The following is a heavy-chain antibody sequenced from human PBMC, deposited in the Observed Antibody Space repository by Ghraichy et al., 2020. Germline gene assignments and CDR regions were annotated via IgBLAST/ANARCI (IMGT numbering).Heavy chain of an antibody. CDR1: GGSISSSSYY. CDR2: IYYSGST. Sequence: SQTLSLTCTVSGGSISSSSYYWGWIRQPPGKGLEWIGSIYYSGSTYYNPSLKSRVTISVDTSKNQFSLKLSSVTAADTAVYYCARHPHSYGLGTFDYWGQGTLVTVSS. D-gene: IGHD5-18*01. V-gene: IGHV4-39*07. CDR3: ARHPHSYGLGTFDY. J-gene: IGHJ4*02.